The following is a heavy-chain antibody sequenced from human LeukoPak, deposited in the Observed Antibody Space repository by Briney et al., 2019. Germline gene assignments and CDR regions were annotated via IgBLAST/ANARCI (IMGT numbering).Heavy chain of an antibody. CDR3: ARGGWDIVAPILDY. CDR2: IWYDGSNK. Sequence: GGSLRLSCAASGFTFSSYGMHWVRQAPGKGLEWVAVIWYDGSNKYYADSVKGRFTISRDNSKNTLYLQMNSLRAEDTAVYYCARGGWDIVAPILDYWGQGTLVTVSS. J-gene: IGHJ4*02. D-gene: IGHD5-12*01. CDR1: GFTFSSYG. V-gene: IGHV3-33*01.